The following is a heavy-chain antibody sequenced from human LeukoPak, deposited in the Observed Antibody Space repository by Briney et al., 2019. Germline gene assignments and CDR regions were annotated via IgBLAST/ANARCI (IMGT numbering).Heavy chain of an antibody. D-gene: IGHD3-3*01. CDR1: GFTFSSYA. V-gene: IGHV3-23*01. Sequence: PGRSLRLSCAASGFTFSSYAMSWVRQAPGKGLEWVSAISGSGGSTYYADSVKGRFTISRDNSKNTLYLQMNSLRAEDTAVYYCAKVPDRYYDFWSGYSSWGQGTLVTVSS. CDR2: ISGSGGST. J-gene: IGHJ5*02. CDR3: AKVPDRYYDFWSGYSS.